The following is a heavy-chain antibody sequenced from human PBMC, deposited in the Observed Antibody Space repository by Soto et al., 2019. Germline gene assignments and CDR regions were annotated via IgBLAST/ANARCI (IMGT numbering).Heavy chain of an antibody. Sequence: EMQLVESGGGLVKSGGSLRLSCAASGFTFISHSMNWVRQAPGKGLEWVASISSSSSKIYYADSVKGRFTISRDNAENSLYLQMNSLRADDTAVYYCARWSGHCSNGVCVGLYFYYNGMDVWGQGTTVIVSS. J-gene: IGHJ6*02. CDR3: ARWSGHCSNGVCVGLYFYYNGMDV. V-gene: IGHV3-21*01. D-gene: IGHD2-8*01. CDR1: GFTFISHS. CDR2: ISSSSSKI.